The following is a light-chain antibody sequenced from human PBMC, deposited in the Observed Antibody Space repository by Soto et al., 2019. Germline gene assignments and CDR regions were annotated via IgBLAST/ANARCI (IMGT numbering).Light chain of an antibody. Sequence: DIQMTQSPSSLSASVRDRVTITCLASQSISIYVNWYQQKPGKAPKLLIYAASSLQSGVPSRFSGSGSGTDFTLTISSLQPEDFATYYCQQSYSTPFTFGGGTKVEIK. CDR1: QSISIY. V-gene: IGKV1-39*01. CDR3: QQSYSTPFT. CDR2: AAS. J-gene: IGKJ4*01.